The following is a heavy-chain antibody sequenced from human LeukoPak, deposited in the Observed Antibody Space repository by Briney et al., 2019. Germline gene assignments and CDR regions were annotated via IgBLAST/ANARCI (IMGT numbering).Heavy chain of an antibody. CDR3: ARHRGYCSSTSCYSYYYMDV. J-gene: IGHJ6*03. Sequence: SETLSLTCTVSGGSISSSSYYWGWIRQPPGKGLEWIGSIYYSGSTYYNPSLKSRVTISVDTSKDQFSLKLSSVTAADTAVYYCARHRGYCSSTSCYSYYYMDVWGKGTTVTISS. D-gene: IGHD2-2*01. V-gene: IGHV4-39*01. CDR1: GGSISSSSYY. CDR2: IYYSGST.